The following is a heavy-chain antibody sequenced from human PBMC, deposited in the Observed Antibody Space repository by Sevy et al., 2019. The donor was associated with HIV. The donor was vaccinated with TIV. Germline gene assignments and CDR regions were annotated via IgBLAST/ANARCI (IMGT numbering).Heavy chain of an antibody. J-gene: IGHJ4*02. CDR2: ISGSGGST. CDR3: AKRVGATGGVFDY. Sequence: GGSLRLSCAASGVTFNNYAMSWVRQAPGKGLEWVAVISGSGGSTNYADAAKGRFTISRDNSKNTLYLQMNSLRAEDTGVYYCAKRVGATGGVFDYWGQGTLVTVSS. V-gene: IGHV3-23*01. D-gene: IGHD1-26*01. CDR1: GVTFNNYA.